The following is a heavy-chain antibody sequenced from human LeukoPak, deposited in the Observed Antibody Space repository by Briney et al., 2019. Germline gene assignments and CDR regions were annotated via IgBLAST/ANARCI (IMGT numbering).Heavy chain of an antibody. CDR1: GFTFSSYS. J-gene: IGHJ3*01. CDR3: ARASGPFDV. Sequence: GGSLRLSCAASGFTFSSYSMNWVRQAPGKGLEWISYISGSSKIIHWAESLKGRFTISRDNSRDTLYLQMNSLRAEDTAVYYCARASGPFDVWGQGTMVTVSS. CDR2: ISGSSKII. V-gene: IGHV3-48*01. D-gene: IGHD3-10*01.